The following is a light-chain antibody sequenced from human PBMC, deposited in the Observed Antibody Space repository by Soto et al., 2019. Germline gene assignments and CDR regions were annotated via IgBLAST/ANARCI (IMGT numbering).Light chain of an antibody. CDR1: SSDVGGYNY. J-gene: IGLJ1*01. CDR2: EVS. Sequence: QSALTQPASVSGSPGQSITISCTGTSSDVGGYNYVSWYQQHPGKAPKLMIYEVSNRPSGVSNRFSGSKSGNTDSLTISGLQAEDEADYYCSSYTSSSTRVFGTGTKLTVL. CDR3: SSYTSSSTRV. V-gene: IGLV2-14*01.